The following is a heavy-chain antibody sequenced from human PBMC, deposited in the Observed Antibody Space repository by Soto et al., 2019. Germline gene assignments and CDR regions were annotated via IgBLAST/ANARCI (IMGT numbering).Heavy chain of an antibody. CDR1: GFTFSSYG. CDR3: ARELGCCSSTSCYVMGYYYGMDV. J-gene: IGHJ6*02. V-gene: IGHV3-33*01. Sequence: PGGSLRLSCAASGFTFSSYGMHWVRQAPGKGLEWVAVIWYDGSNKYYADSVKGRFTISRDNSKNTLYLQMNSLRAEDTAVYYCARELGCCSSTSCYVMGYYYGMDVWGQGTTVTVSS. CDR2: IWYDGSNK. D-gene: IGHD2-2*01.